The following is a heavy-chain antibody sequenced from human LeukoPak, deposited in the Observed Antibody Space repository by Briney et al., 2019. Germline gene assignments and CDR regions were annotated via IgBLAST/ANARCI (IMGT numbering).Heavy chain of an antibody. CDR3: ARPNHSYCSSTSCLPDY. V-gene: IGHV4-59*12. Sequence: SETLSLTCTVSGGSISSYFWSWIRQPPGKGLEWIGYIYYNERSNYNPSLRSRVTISIDTSKNQFSLKLSSVTAADTAVYYCARPNHSYCSSTSCLPDYWGQGTLVTVSS. D-gene: IGHD2-2*01. CDR1: GGSISSYF. J-gene: IGHJ4*02. CDR2: IYYNERS.